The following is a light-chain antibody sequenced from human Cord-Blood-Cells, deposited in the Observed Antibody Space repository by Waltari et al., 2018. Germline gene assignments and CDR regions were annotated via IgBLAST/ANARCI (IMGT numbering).Light chain of an antibody. CDR2: EGS. J-gene: IGLJ1*01. CDR3: CSYAGSSTLYV. V-gene: IGLV2-23*01. CDR1: SSDVGSYNL. Sequence: QSALTQPASVSGSPGQSITISCTGTSSDVGSYNLVSWYQQHPGKAPKLMIYEGSKRPSGFSNRFSGSKSGNTASLTISGLHAEDEADYYCCSYAGSSTLYVFGTGTKVTVL.